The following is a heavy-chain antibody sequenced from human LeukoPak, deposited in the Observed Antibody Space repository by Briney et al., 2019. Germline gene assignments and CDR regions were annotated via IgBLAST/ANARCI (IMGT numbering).Heavy chain of an antibody. CDR3: AKDSTVVTPYYYGLDV. CDR2: VSGSGGST. Sequence: PGGSLRLSCAASGFTFSSYAMSWVRQAPGKGLEWVSVVSGSGGSTYYADSVKGRFTISRDNSKNTLYLQMNSLRAEDTAVYYCAKDSTVVTPYYYGLDVWGQGTTVTVSS. J-gene: IGHJ6*02. D-gene: IGHD4-23*01. CDR1: GFTFSSYA. V-gene: IGHV3-23*01.